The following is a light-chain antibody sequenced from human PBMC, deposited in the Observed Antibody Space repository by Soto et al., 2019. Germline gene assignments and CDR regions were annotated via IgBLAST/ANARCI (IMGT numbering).Light chain of an antibody. V-gene: IGKV1-39*01. J-gene: IGKJ1*01. CDR2: AAS. CDR1: QSISTY. Sequence: DVRMTQSPSSLSASVGDSVTITCRARQSISTYLNWYQQKPGRAPKVVIYAASNLQSGVPSRFSGSGSGTDFTLTIRGLQPGDSATYFCQQSFGITWTFGQGTKV. CDR3: QQSFGITWT.